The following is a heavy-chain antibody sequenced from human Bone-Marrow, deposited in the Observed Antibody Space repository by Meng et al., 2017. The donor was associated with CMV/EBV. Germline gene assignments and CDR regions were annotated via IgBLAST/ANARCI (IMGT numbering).Heavy chain of an antibody. D-gene: IGHD3-22*01. CDR3: ARGYYYDSSGYYDY. Sequence: KASGYTFTSYGISWVRQAPGQGLEWMGWISAYNGNTNYAQKLQGRVTMTTDTSTSTAYMELRSLRSDDTAVYYCARGYYYDSSGYYDYWGQGTLVTVSS. CDR1: GYTFTSYG. J-gene: IGHJ4*02. CDR2: ISAYNGNT. V-gene: IGHV1-18*01.